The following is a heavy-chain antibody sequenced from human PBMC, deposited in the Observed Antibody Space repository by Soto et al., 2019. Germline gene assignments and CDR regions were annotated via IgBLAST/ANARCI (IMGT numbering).Heavy chain of an antibody. D-gene: IGHD3-10*01. V-gene: IGHV3-23*01. CDR1: GFTFSSYA. Sequence: EVQLLESGGGLVQPGGSLRLSCAASGFTFSSYAMSWVRQAPGKGLEWVSAISGSGGSTYYADSVKSRFTSSRDNSTNTLYLQMNSLRAEDTAVYYCAKEGDYYGSGTFDPWGQGTLVTVSS. CDR3: AKEGDYYGSGTFDP. CDR2: ISGSGGST. J-gene: IGHJ5*02.